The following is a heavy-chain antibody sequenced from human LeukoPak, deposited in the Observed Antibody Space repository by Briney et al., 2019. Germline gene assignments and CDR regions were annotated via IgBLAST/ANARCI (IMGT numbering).Heavy chain of an antibody. CDR2: INPNSGGT. Sequence: ASVKVSCKASGYTFTDYYMHWVRQAPGHGLEWMGWINPNSGGTNYAQKFQGRVTMTRDTSISTACMELSRLTSDDTAVYSCARGSGITMIVVVDDYYYYGMDVWGQGTRSPSP. J-gene: IGHJ6*02. D-gene: IGHD3-22*01. CDR3: ARGSGITMIVVVDDYYYYGMDV. CDR1: GYTFTDYY. V-gene: IGHV1-2*02.